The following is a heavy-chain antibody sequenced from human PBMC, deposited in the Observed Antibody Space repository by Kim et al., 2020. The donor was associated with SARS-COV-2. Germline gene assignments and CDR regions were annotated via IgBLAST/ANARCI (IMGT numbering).Heavy chain of an antibody. J-gene: IGHJ4*02. CDR2: LSYDGTDE. V-gene: IGHV3-30*04. Sequence: GGSLRLSCAASQFTFSSYTMHWVRQSPGKGLEWVAGLSYDGTDEYYADSVKGRFTISRDTSSKTLYLQMTGLTTDDTAVYYCARNGRNTMIRGVIFYWGQGTLVTVSS. CDR1: QFTFSSYT. CDR3: ARNGRNTMIRGVIFY. D-gene: IGHD3-10*01.